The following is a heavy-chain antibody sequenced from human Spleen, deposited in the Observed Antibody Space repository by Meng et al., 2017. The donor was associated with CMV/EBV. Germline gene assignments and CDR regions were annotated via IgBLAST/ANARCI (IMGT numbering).Heavy chain of an antibody. V-gene: IGHV3-74*01. CDR3: ARDDDYSNYGFDY. CDR1: GFTFSSYW. CDR2: INSDGSST. Sequence: GVLKISCAASGFTFSSYWMHWVRQAPGKGLVWVSRINSDGSSTSYADSVKGRFTISRDNAKNTLYLQMNSLRAEDTAVYYCARDDDYSNYGFDYWGQGTLVTVSS. J-gene: IGHJ4*02. D-gene: IGHD4-11*01.